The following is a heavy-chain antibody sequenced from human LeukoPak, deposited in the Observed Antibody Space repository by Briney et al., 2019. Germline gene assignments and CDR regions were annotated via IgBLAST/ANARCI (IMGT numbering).Heavy chain of an antibody. CDR3: ARAVALGYCSGGSCYPVGAFDI. CDR2: IYHSGST. Sequence: PSGTLSLTCAVSGGSISSSNWWGWVRQPPGKGLEWIGEIYHSGSTNYNPSLKSRVTISVDKSKDQFSLKLSSVTAADTAVYYCARAVALGYCSGGSCYPVGAFDIWGQGTMVTVSS. CDR1: GGSISSSNW. D-gene: IGHD2-15*01. V-gene: IGHV4-4*02. J-gene: IGHJ3*02.